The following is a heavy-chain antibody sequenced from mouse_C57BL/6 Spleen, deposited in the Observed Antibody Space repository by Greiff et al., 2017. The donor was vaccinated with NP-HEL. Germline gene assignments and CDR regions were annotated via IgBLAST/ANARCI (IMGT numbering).Heavy chain of an antibody. D-gene: IGHD2-4*01. Sequence: EVKLQESGGGLVKPGGSLKLSCAASGFTFSSYAMSWVRQTPEKRLEWVATISDGGSYTYYPDNVKGRFTISRDNAKNNLYLQMSHLKSEDTAMYYCARDTPIYDYDGYYAMDYWGQGTSVTVSS. V-gene: IGHV5-4*01. CDR2: ISDGGSYT. J-gene: IGHJ4*01. CDR3: ARDTPIYDYDGYYAMDY. CDR1: GFTFSSYA.